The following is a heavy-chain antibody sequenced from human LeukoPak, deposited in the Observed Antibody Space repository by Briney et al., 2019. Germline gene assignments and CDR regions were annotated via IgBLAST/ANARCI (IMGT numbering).Heavy chain of an antibody. CDR1: GGTFSSYA. CDR2: IIPILGSA. D-gene: IGHD1-26*01. CDR3: ARDGTMGGSALV. J-gene: IGHJ3*01. Sequence: GASVKVSCKASGGTFSSYAISWVRQAPGQGLEWMGWIIPILGSANYAQSFQGRVTMTADESTSTAYMELSSLRSEDTAVYYCARDGTMGGSALVWGQGTMVTVSS. V-gene: IGHV1-69*11.